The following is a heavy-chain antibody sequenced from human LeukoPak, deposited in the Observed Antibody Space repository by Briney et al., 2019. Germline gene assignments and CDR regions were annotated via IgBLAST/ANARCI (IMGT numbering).Heavy chain of an antibody. D-gene: IGHD2-15*01. CDR3: ARDATH. CDR2: IYHSGST. J-gene: IGHJ4*02. V-gene: IGHV4-30-2*01. CDR1: GGSISSGGYS. Sequence: KPSETLSLTCAVSGGSISSGGYSWIWIRQPPGKGLEWIGYIYHSGSTYYNPSLKSRVTISVDRSKNQFSLKLSFVTAADTAVYYCARDATHWGQGTLVTVSS.